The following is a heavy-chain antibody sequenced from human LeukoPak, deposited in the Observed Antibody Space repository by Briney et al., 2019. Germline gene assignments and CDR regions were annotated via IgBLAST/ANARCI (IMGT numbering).Heavy chain of an antibody. Sequence: ASVKVSCKASGFTFVTYGVHWVRQAPGQGLEWMGRVRASNGNTRYVQKFQGRVTMTTDISTSTAYMELTSLRSDDTAVYYCARERSGSYRFDYWGQGTLVTVSS. D-gene: IGHD1-26*01. V-gene: IGHV1-18*01. J-gene: IGHJ4*02. CDR1: GFTFVTYG. CDR2: VRASNGNT. CDR3: ARERSGSYRFDY.